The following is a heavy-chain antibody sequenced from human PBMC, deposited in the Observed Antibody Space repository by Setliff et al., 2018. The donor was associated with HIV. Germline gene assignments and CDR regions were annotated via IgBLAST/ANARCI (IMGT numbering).Heavy chain of an antibody. Sequence: SETLSLTCTVSGGSASNSRYYWAWIRQPPGKGLEYIGSIHYDEKTYYNPSLKSRVTISIDTSKNQFSLNLTSVTAADTAVYYCASRIYYYDSNNFLREEGFDPWGQGTLVTVSS. CDR3: ASRIYYYDSNNFLREEGFDP. J-gene: IGHJ5*02. D-gene: IGHD3-22*01. CDR1: GGSASNSRYY. V-gene: IGHV4-39*01. CDR2: IHYDEKT.